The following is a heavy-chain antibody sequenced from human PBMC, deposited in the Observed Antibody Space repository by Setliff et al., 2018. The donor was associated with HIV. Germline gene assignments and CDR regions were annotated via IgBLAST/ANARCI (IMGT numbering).Heavy chain of an antibody. CDR3: ARLYSTVTPDI. CDR1: GGSITSSDYY. Sequence: SETLFLTCTVSGGSITSSDYYWGWIRQPPGKGLEWLGTIYYSGTTYYNPSLKSRVTISVDTSKNQFSLKLSSVTAADTAVYYCARLYSTVTPDIWGKGTTVTVSS. D-gene: IGHD2-21*01. V-gene: IGHV4-39*01. CDR2: IYYSGTT. J-gene: IGHJ6*04.